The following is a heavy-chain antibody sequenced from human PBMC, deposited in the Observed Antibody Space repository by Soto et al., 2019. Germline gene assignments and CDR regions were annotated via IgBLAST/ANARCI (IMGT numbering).Heavy chain of an antibody. Sequence: QVQLVQSGAEVKKPGSSVKVSCKASGGTFSSYAISWVRQAPGQGLEWMGGIIPIFGTANYAQKFQGRVMITTEESTSTAYLELRSLRSENTHVYYCARDREVKGPSKYNYYGMDVWGQGTKVTVSS. CDR2: IIPIFGTA. J-gene: IGHJ6*02. CDR1: GGTFSSYA. V-gene: IGHV1-69*01. D-gene: IGHD2-2*01. CDR3: ARDREVKGPSKYNYYGMDV.